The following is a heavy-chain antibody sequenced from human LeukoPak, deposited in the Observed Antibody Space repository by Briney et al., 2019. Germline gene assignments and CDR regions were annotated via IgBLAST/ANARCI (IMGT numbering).Heavy chain of an antibody. CDR2: INPSGGGT. D-gene: IGHD6-13*01. CDR3: ARDTLRIAAAGTGDYYYYYYYMDV. Sequence: ASVKVPCKTSGFTFTRYYIHWVRQAPGQGLEWMGIINPSGGGTSYAQKFQGRVTITADESTSTAYMELSSLRSEDTAVYYCARDTLRIAAAGTGDYYYYYYYMDVWGKGTTVTVSS. V-gene: IGHV1-46*01. J-gene: IGHJ6*03. CDR1: GFTFTRYY.